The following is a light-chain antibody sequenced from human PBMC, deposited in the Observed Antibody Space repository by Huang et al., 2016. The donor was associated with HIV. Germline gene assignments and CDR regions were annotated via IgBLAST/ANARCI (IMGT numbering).Light chain of an antibody. CDR3: QQYNNWPRT. Sequence: ERVMTQSPATLSVSLGETATLSCRASQYVSSNLAWYHQTPGQAPRLLIYGASTRVTDIPARFSGSGSGIEFTLTISTLQSEDFAVYYCQQYNNWPRTFGQGTKLEIK. CDR1: QYVSSN. V-gene: IGKV3-15*01. CDR2: GAS. J-gene: IGKJ2*01.